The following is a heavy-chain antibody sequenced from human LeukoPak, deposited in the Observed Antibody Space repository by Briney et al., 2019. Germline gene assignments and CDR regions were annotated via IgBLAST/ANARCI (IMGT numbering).Heavy chain of an antibody. V-gene: IGHV5-51*01. CDR2: IHPPDSDT. CDR1: GYSFTSYW. CDR3: ARWGGYCTGGSCYPLYYFDS. D-gene: IGHD2-15*01. Sequence: GESLKISCKGSGYSFTSYWIGWVRQMPGKGLEWMGIIHPPDSDTRYSPSFQGQVTISADKSINTAYLQWNSLKASDTAMYYCARWGGYCTGGSCYPLYYFDSWGQGTMVSVSS. J-gene: IGHJ4*03.